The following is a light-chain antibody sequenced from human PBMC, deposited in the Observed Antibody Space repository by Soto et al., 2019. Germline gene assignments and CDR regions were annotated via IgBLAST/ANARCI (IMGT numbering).Light chain of an antibody. V-gene: IGKV1-27*01. CDR3: QKYNSAPLT. CDR1: LPISNY. J-gene: IGKJ4*01. Sequence: DIKMSQSPSSLSASVGDRVTFTCRASLPISNYLDWYQQKPGKIPNPLIYAASTLQAGVPSRLSGSGSGTDFTLTISSLQPEDVAAYYCQKYNSAPLTFGGGTKVDI. CDR2: AAS.